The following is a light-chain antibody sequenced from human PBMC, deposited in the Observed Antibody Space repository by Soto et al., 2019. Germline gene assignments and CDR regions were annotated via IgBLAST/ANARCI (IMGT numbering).Light chain of an antibody. CDR2: AAS. V-gene: IGKV1-9*01. Sequence: IQLTQSPSSLAASVGDRVTITCRASLGISSYLAWYQQKPGKAPKLLIYAASTLQSGVPSRFSGSGSWTDFSLTNSSLQPGDFATSYCQQLNSYPLTFGGGTKVEIK. J-gene: IGKJ4*01. CDR1: LGISSY. CDR3: QQLNSYPLT.